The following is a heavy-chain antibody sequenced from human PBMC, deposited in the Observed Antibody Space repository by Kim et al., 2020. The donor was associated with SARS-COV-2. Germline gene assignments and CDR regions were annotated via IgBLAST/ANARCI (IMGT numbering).Heavy chain of an antibody. D-gene: IGHD3-3*01. J-gene: IGHJ4*02. CDR2: INHSGST. CDR1: GGSFSGYY. Sequence: SETLSLTCAVYGGSFSGYYWSWIRQPPGKGLEWIGEINHSGSTNYNPSLKSRVTISVDTSKNQFSLKLSSVTAADTAVYYCASGAHDSPFDYWGQGTLVTVSS. V-gene: IGHV4-34*01. CDR3: ASGAHDSPFDY.